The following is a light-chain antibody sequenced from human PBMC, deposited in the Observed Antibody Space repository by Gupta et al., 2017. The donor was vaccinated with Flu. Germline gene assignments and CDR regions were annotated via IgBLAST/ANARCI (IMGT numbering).Light chain of an antibody. CDR2: DAS. CDR1: QSVGTY. Sequence: EIVLTPSPATLSLSPGERATLSCRASQSVGTYLAWYQQKPGQTPRLLIYDASNRATGIPARFSGSGSGTDXTLTISXLEPEDFAVYYCQKRSNWPPYTFGXGTRLEI. V-gene: IGKV3-11*01. CDR3: QKRSNWPPYT. J-gene: IGKJ2*01.